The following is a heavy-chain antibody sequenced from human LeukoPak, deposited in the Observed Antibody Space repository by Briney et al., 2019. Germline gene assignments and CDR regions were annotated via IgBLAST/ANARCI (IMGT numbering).Heavy chain of an antibody. Sequence: GGSLRLSCAASGFTFNDYEMTWVRQAPGKGLEWISYISSSGSITSHADSVKGRFTISRDNAKNSLYLQMNSLRAEDTAVYYCAKDRETYCGGDCYSYYFDYWGQGTLDTVSS. CDR3: AKDRETYCGGDCYSYYFDY. CDR2: ISSSGSIT. J-gene: IGHJ4*02. D-gene: IGHD2-21*02. V-gene: IGHV3-48*03. CDR1: GFTFNDYE.